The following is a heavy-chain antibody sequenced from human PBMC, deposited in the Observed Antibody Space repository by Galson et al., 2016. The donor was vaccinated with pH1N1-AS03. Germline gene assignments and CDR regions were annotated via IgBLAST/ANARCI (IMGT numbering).Heavy chain of an antibody. J-gene: IGHJ2*01. CDR2: IYGGGDT. D-gene: IGHD3-16*02. Sequence: SLRLSCAASGFTINNNYMSWVRQAPGKGLEWASVIYGGGDTFYADSVKGRLTISRDNSKNTVYLQMNSLRVEDTAVYYCARDRHYYDYIWGTYRYDWYFDLWGRGTLVTVSS. CDR1: GFTINNNY. V-gene: IGHV3-53*01. CDR3: ARDRHYYDYIWGTYRYDWYFDL.